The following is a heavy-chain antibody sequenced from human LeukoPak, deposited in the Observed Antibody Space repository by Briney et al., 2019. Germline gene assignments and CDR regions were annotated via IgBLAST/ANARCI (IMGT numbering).Heavy chain of an antibody. D-gene: IGHD5-18*01. CDR1: GLTFSSHW. CDR2: ITNDGSST. V-gene: IGHV3-74*01. J-gene: IGHJ3*02. Sequence: GGSLRLSCAASGLTFSSHWMHWVRQAPGKGLVWVSRITNDGSSTTYADSVKGRFTISRDNAKNMLYLQVNSLRAEDTAVYYCARGGYSYGPDAFDIWGQGTMVTVSS. CDR3: ARGGYSYGPDAFDI.